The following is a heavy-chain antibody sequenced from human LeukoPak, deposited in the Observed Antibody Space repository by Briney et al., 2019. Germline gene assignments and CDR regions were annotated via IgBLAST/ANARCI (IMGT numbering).Heavy chain of an antibody. Sequence: SETLSLTCTVSGGSISSYYWSWIRQPAGKGLEWIGRIYTSGSTNYNPSLKSRVTMSVDTSKNQFSLKLSSVTAADTAVYYCARGFYSMVSSYYYYGMDVWGQETTVTVCS. D-gene: IGHD4-11*01. CDR3: ARGFYSMVSSYYYYGMDV. CDR2: IYTSGST. J-gene: IGHJ6*02. V-gene: IGHV4-4*07. CDR1: GGSISSYY.